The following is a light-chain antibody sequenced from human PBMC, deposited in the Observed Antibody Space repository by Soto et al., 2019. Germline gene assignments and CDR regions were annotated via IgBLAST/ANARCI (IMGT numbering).Light chain of an antibody. Sequence: QSALTQPASVSGSPGQSITISCTGTTTDIGNYNLVSWYQLVPGKAPKFIIFEVSKRPSGVSDRFSGSKSGNTASLTISGLQADDEADYYCCSYAGTVAYVFGTGTKVTV. CDR2: EVS. V-gene: IGLV2-23*02. J-gene: IGLJ1*01. CDR1: TTDIGNYNL. CDR3: CSYAGTVAYV.